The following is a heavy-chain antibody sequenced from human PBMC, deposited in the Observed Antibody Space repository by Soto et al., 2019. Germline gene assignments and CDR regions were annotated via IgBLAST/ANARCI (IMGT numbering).Heavy chain of an antibody. CDR1: GFTFSSYA. CDR2: FSGSGDST. Sequence: GSLRLSCAASGFTFSSYAMSWVRQAPGKGLEWVSGFSGSGDSTYYADSVKGRFTISRDNSKNTLYLQMNSLRVEDTAVYYCARGERQMGRLDYWGQGTLVTVSS. D-gene: IGHD1-26*01. J-gene: IGHJ4*02. V-gene: IGHV3-23*01. CDR3: ARGERQMGRLDY.